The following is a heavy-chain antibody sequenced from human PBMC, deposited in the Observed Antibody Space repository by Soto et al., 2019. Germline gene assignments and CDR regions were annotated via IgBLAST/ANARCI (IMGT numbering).Heavy chain of an antibody. D-gene: IGHD6-19*01. CDR1: GFILSPYS. Sequence: GGSLRLSCAASGFILSPYSMNWVRQAPGKGLEWVSYISSTSSPTYYADSVRGRFTISRDNGRNSVYLQMNNLRDEDSALYFCVRDRMWEQWLGPHDAFEIWGQGTMVTVSS. J-gene: IGHJ3*02. CDR3: VRDRMWEQWLGPHDAFEI. V-gene: IGHV3-48*02. CDR2: ISSTSSPT.